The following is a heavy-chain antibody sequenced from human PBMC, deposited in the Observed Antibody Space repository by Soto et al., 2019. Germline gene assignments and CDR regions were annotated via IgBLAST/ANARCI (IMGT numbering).Heavy chain of an antibody. V-gene: IGHV1-18*01. J-gene: IGHJ4*02. D-gene: IGHD1-7*01. CDR3: ARAQTKRPPYYFDY. CDR2: ISAYKGNT. CDR1: GYTFTSYG. Sequence: ASVKVSCKASGYTFTSYGISWVRQAPGQGLEWLGWISAYKGNTNNAQKLQGRVTMTTDTSTSTAYMELRSLRSDDTAVYYCARAQTKRPPYYFDYWGQGTLVTVSS.